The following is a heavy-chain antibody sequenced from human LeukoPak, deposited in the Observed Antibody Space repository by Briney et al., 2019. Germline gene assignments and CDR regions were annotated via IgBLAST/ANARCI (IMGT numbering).Heavy chain of an antibody. V-gene: IGHV3-23*01. D-gene: IGHD2-2*01. CDR3: ERVPDY. Sequence: GGSLRLSCAASGFTVGSSFMTWVRQAPGKGLEWVSAISGSGGSTYYADSVKGRFTISRDNSKNTLYLQMNSLRAEDTAVYYCERVPDYWGQGTLVTVSS. J-gene: IGHJ4*02. CDR1: GFTVGSSF. CDR2: ISGSGGST.